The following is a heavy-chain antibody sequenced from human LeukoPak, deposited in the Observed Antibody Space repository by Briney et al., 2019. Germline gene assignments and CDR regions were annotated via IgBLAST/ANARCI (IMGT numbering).Heavy chain of an antibody. V-gene: IGHV3-49*04. CDR1: GYTFGDYA. D-gene: IGHD1-14*01. J-gene: IGHJ4*02. CDR3: TRDRGTLDY. Sequence: GGSLRLSCTGSGYTFGDYAMSWVRQSPGKGLEWVSLIRSKAFGGATEYAASVKGRFTISRDDSKSIAYLQMNSLKTEDTAMYYCTRDRGTLDYWGQGTLVTVSS. CDR2: IRSKAFGGAT.